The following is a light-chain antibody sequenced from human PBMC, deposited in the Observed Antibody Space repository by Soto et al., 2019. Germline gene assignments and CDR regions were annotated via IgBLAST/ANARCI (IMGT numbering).Light chain of an antibody. Sequence: DIQMTQSPYTLSASVGDRVTNTCRASQSIDNWLAWYQQKPGKAPKFLIYEASSLESGVPSRFSGSGSGTEFTLTISSLQPDDFATYYCQQYSNYPRTFGQGTKV. V-gene: IGKV1-5*01. CDR1: QSIDNW. CDR2: EAS. J-gene: IGKJ1*01. CDR3: QQYSNYPRT.